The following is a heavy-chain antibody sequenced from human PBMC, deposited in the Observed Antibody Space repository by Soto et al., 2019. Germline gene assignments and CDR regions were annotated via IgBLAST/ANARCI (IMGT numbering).Heavy chain of an antibody. CDR1: GFTVSSND. D-gene: IGHD6-13*01. J-gene: IGHJ6*02. Sequence: HPGGSLRLSCAASGFTVSSNDMSWFRQAPGKGLEWVSVIYSGGSTYYADSVKGRFTISRDNSKNTLYLQMNSLRAEDTAVYYCAKGIAAAGTSYYYYYGMDVWGQGTTVTVSS. CDR3: AKGIAAAGTSYYYYYGMDV. V-gene: IGHV3-53*01. CDR2: IYSGGST.